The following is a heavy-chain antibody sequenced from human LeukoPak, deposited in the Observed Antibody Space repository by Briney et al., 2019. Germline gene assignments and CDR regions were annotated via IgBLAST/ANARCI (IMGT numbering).Heavy chain of an antibody. CDR3: ARENYYDSCGYVY. CDR1: GGSISSYY. D-gene: IGHD3-22*01. J-gene: IGHJ4*02. V-gene: IGHV4-34*01. CDR2: INHSGST. Sequence: PSETLSLTCTVSGGSISSYYWSWIRQPPGKWLEWIGEINHSGSTNYNPSLKSRVTISVDTSKNQFSLRLSSVTAADTAVYYCARENYYDSCGYVYWGQGTLVTASS.